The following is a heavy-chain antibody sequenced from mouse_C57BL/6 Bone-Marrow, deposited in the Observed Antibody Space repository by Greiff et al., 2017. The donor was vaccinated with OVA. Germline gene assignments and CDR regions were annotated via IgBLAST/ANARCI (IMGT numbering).Heavy chain of an antibody. CDR2: IYPGDGDT. J-gene: IGHJ4*01. CDR1: GYAFSSSW. D-gene: IGHD1-1*01. V-gene: IGHV1-82*01. CDR3: AHDDYGSSYDYAMDY. Sequence: VQLQQSGPELVKPGASVKISCKASGYAFSSSWMNWVKQRPGKGLEWIGRIYPGDGDTNYNGKFKGKATLTADKSSSTAYMQLSSLTSEDSAVYFCAHDDYGSSYDYAMDYWGQGTSVTVSS.